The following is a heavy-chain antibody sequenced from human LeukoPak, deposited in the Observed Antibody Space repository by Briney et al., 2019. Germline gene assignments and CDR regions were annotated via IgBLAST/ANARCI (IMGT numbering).Heavy chain of an antibody. Sequence: PSETLSLTCTVSGGSISSGDFYWSWIRQPPGKGLEWIGYIYYSGSTYYNPSLKSRVTISVDTSKNQFSLKLSSVTAADTAVYYCARAAGSLSYFDYWGQGTLVTVSS. CDR2: IYYSGST. D-gene: IGHD6-13*01. V-gene: IGHV4-30-4*08. CDR1: GGSISSGDFY. J-gene: IGHJ4*02. CDR3: ARAAGSLSYFDY.